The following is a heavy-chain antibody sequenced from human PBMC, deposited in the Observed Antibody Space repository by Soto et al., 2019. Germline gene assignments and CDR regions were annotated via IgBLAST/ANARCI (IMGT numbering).Heavy chain of an antibody. CDR2: IYPEDSDT. Sequence: GESLKISCKGSGYSFNTYWIGWVRQMPGKGLEWMGIIYPEDSDTRYGPSFQGQVTISADKSTNTAYLQWSSLKASDTAMYYCARHENLNDHGDYFKFDYWGQGTQVTVYS. J-gene: IGHJ4*02. CDR1: GYSFNTYW. D-gene: IGHD4-17*01. CDR3: ARHENLNDHGDYFKFDY. V-gene: IGHV5-51*01.